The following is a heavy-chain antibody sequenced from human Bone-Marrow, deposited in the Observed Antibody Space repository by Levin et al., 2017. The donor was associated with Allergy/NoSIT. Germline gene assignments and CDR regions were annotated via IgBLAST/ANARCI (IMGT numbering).Heavy chain of an antibody. CDR3: ARARYYDGSLVDP. D-gene: IGHD3-22*01. V-gene: IGHV3-33*01. J-gene: IGHJ5*02. CDR2: IWYDGSNK. CDR1: GFTFSSYG. Sequence: GESLKISCAASGFTFSSYGMHWVRQAPGKGLEWVAVIWYDGSNKYYADSVKGRFTISRDNSKNTLYLQMNSLRAEDTAVYYCARARYYDGSLVDPWGQGTLVTVSS.